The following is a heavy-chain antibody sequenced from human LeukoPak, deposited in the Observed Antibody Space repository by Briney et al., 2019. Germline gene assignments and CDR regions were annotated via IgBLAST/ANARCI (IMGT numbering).Heavy chain of an antibody. D-gene: IGHD3-22*01. J-gene: IGHJ4*02. CDR2: ISTSSSFI. V-gene: IGHV3-21*06. Sequence: GGSLRLSCAGSGFTFSAYIMNWVRQAPGKGLEWVSSISTSSSFIYYADSVKGRFTISRDNAKNSLYLQMNSLRADDTAVYCCARDFEERGYYLADFDYWGQGTLVTVSS. CDR3: ARDFEERGYYLADFDY. CDR1: GFTFSAYI.